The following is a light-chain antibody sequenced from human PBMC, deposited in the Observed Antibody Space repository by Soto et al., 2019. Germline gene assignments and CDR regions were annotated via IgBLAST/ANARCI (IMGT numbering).Light chain of an antibody. Sequence: DIVMTQSPDSLAVSLGERASINCRSNQSVLYSSNDKNYLAWYQQKPGQPPKLLIYWASSRESGVPARFSGSGSGTEFTLTNSSLQAEDVAVYYCQQYYRTPFTFGPGNIVEIK. J-gene: IGKJ3*01. CDR1: QSVLYSSNDKNY. CDR3: QQYYRTPFT. V-gene: IGKV4-1*01. CDR2: WAS.